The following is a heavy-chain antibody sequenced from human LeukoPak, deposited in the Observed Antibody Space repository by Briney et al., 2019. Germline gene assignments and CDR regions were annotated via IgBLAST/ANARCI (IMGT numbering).Heavy chain of an antibody. Sequence: GGSLRLSCAASGFTFSSYAMSWVRQAPGKGLEWVSLIYSGGTTYYADSVKGRFTISRDNSKNTLYLQMNSLRAEDTAVYYCARFSRDAESHWGQGTLVTVSS. CDR2: IYSGGTT. CDR3: ARFSRDAESH. D-gene: IGHD3-10*01. V-gene: IGHV3-66*01. CDR1: GFTFSSYA. J-gene: IGHJ4*02.